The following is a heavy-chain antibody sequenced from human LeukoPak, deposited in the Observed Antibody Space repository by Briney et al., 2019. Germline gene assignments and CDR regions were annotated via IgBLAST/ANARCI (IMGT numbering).Heavy chain of an antibody. D-gene: IGHD2-2*01. CDR1: GGPNNCGLW. J-gene: IGHJ4*02. CDR3: ARHVLVRGTRSFDY. Sequence: NPSGPLSLTCGVSGGPNNCGLWWSWVRQTPGKGLEWGGVIYVSETTNYNPSLKSRVTISMHKSNNQMSLTLYSLPAADTAVYYCARHVLVRGTRSFDYWGQGALVTVSS. V-gene: IGHV4-4*02. CDR2: IYVSETT.